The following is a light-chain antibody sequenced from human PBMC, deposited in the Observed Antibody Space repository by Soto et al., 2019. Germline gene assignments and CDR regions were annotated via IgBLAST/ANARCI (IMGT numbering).Light chain of an antibody. CDR1: QSVSSY. Sequence: EIVLPQSPGTLSLSPGDSSTLSCRASQSVSSYLAWYQQKPGQAPRLLIYGASTRATGIPARFSGSGSGTEFTLTISSLQSEDFAVYYCQQYNNWPPWTFGQGNKVDIK. J-gene: IGKJ1*01. CDR2: GAS. CDR3: QQYNNWPPWT. V-gene: IGKV3-15*01.